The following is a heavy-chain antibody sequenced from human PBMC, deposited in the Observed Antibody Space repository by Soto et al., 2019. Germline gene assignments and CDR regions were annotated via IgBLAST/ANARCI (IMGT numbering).Heavy chain of an antibody. Sequence: ASVKVSCKASCYTFTSYGISWVRQAPGQGLEWMGWISAYNGNTNYAQKFQGRVTITADESTSTAYMELSSLRSEDTAVYYCARGVSGYYDSSGYPYYFDYWGQGTLVTVSS. CDR1: CYTFTSYG. V-gene: IGHV1-18*01. J-gene: IGHJ4*02. CDR3: ARGVSGYYDSSGYPYYFDY. CDR2: ISAYNGNT. D-gene: IGHD3-22*01.